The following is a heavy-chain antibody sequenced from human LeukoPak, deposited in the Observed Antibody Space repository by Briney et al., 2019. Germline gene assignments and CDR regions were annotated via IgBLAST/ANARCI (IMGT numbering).Heavy chain of an antibody. CDR3: ARGPPGRGYCSMTSCYPFDY. J-gene: IGHJ4*02. V-gene: IGHV1-8*03. Sequence: ASVTVSFTASAYTFTTSHDINWVRRATGQGLEWMGWTNPNSGNTGYAQQFQGRVTITRNTSISTAYMELSSLRSEDTAVYYCARGPPGRGYCSMTSCYPFDYWGQGTLVTVSS. CDR1: AYTFTTSHD. CDR2: TNPNSGNT. D-gene: IGHD2-2*01.